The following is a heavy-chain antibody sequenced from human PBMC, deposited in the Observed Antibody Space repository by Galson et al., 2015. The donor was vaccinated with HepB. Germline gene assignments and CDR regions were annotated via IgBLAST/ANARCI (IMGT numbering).Heavy chain of an antibody. V-gene: IGHV3-21*01. CDR3: AREPDYDFWSGPERYWYFDL. D-gene: IGHD3-3*01. Sequence: SLRLSCAASGFTFSSYSMNWVRQAPGKGLEWVSSISSRSRNIYYADSVKGRFTISRDNAKNSLYLQMNSLRAEDTAVYYCAREPDYDFWSGPERYWYFDLWGRGTLVTVSS. CDR2: ISSRSRNI. J-gene: IGHJ2*01. CDR1: GFTFSSYS.